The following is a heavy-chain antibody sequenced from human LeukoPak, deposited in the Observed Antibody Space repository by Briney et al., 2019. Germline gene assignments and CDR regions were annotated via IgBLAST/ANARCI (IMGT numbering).Heavy chain of an antibody. Sequence: SGGSLRLSCAASGFTFSSYGMSWVRQAPGKGLEWVSAFSGSGGSTYYADSVKGRFTISRDSSKNTLYLQMNSLRAEDTAVYYCAGVSGGSYYRGLRIDYWGQGTLVTVSS. CDR1: GFTFSSYG. V-gene: IGHV3-23*01. CDR3: AGVSGGSYYRGLRIDY. CDR2: FSGSGGST. D-gene: IGHD1-26*01. J-gene: IGHJ4*02.